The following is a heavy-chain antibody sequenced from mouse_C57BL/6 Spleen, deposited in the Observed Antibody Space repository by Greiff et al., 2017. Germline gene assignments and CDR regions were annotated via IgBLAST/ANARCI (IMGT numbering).Heavy chain of an antibody. D-gene: IGHD4-1*01. CDR3: AREGLTGTGFDY. V-gene: IGHV3-6*01. Sequence: DVKLQESGPGLVKPSQSLSLTCSVTGYSITSGYYWNWIRQFPGNKLEWMGYISYDGSNNYNPSLKNRISITRDTSKNQFFLKLNSVTTEDTATYYCAREGLTGTGFDYWGQGTTLTVSS. CDR1: GYSITSGYY. J-gene: IGHJ2*01. CDR2: ISYDGSN.